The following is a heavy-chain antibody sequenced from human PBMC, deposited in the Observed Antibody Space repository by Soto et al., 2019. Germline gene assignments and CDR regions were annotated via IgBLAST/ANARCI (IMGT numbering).Heavy chain of an antibody. Sequence: PSETLSLTCAVYGGSFSCYYWSWIRQPPGKGLEWIGEINHSGSTNYNPSLKSRVTISVDTSKNQFSLKLSSVTAADTAVYYCARGSYYYGSGSYYHPRNSWFDPWGQGTLVTVSS. CDR3: ARGSYYYGSGSYYHPRNSWFDP. CDR2: INHSGST. J-gene: IGHJ5*02. CDR1: GGSFSCYY. V-gene: IGHV4-34*01. D-gene: IGHD3-10*01.